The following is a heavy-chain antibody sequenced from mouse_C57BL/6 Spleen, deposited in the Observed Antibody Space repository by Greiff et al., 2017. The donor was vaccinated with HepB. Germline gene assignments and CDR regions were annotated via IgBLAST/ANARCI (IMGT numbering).Heavy chain of an antibody. CDR3: TPYSNYGAMDY. D-gene: IGHD2-5*01. J-gene: IGHJ4*01. V-gene: IGHV1-15*01. Sequence: VQLVESGAELVRPGASVTLSCKASGYTFTDYEMHWVKQTPVHGLEWIGAIDPETGGTAYNQKFKGKAILTADKSSSTAYMELRSLTSEDSAVYYCTPYSNYGAMDYWGQGTSVTVSS. CDR1: GYTFTDYE. CDR2: IDPETGGT.